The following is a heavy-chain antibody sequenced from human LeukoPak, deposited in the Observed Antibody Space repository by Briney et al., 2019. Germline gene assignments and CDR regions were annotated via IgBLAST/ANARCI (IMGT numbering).Heavy chain of an antibody. CDR2: TYFRSKWYN. CDR1: GDSVSSNSAA. Sequence: SQTLSLTCAISGDSVSSNSAAWNWIRQSPSRGLEWLGRTYFRSKWYNDYALSVKSRITINPDTSKNQFSLQLISVTPEDTAVYYCAKGYCRNTSCYAFEYYYGMDVWGQGTTVTVSS. D-gene: IGHD2-2*01. CDR3: AKGYCRNTSCYAFEYYYGMDV. V-gene: IGHV6-1*01. J-gene: IGHJ6*02.